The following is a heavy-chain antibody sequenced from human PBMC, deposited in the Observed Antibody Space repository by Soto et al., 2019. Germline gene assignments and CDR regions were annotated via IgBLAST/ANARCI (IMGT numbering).Heavy chain of an antibody. CDR3: ASWLKGPDIGNYYYGMDV. CDR2: IMPIFRAP. V-gene: IGHV1-69*12. D-gene: IGHD2-15*01. J-gene: IGHJ6*02. CDR1: GGAFSDYA. Sequence: VQLVQSGAEVKKPGSSVKVSCKASGGAFSDYAFSWVRQAPGQGLEWLGGIMPIFRAPDYAQKFQGRVTITADEFTRTDYMEMNSLRSEDTAVYYCASWLKGPDIGNYYYGMDVWGQGTTVTVS.